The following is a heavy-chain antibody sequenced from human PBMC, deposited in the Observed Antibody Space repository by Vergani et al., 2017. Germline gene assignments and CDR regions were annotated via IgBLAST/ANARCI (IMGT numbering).Heavy chain of an antibody. CDR1: GGSFGSYG. V-gene: IGHV1-69*01. D-gene: IGHD6-13*01. CDR2: IIPMLGTV. Sequence: QVQLVQSGAEVKRPGASVKVSCKSSGGSFGSYGITWVRQAPGQGLEWVGGIIPMLGTVNYAPRFEDRVTITADESTDTAYMELSRLRSEDTAVYYCARGPRKQPGGYFDYWGQGTLVTVSS. CDR3: ARGPRKQPGGYFDY. J-gene: IGHJ4*02.